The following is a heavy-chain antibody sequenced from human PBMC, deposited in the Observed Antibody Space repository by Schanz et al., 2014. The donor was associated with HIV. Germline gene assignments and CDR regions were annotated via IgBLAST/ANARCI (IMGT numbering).Heavy chain of an antibody. CDR3: AREYLGYSSGFDP. J-gene: IGHJ5*02. CDR1: GFTLSSYG. CDR2: ISYDGSNK. Sequence: VQLVESGGGLVKPGGSLRLSCATSGFTLSSYGMHWVRQAPGKGLEWVAVISYDGSNKYYADSVKGRFTISRDNAKNTLYLQMNSLRAEDTAVYYCAREYLGYSSGFDPWGQGTLVTVSS. D-gene: IGHD6-19*01. V-gene: IGHV3-30*03.